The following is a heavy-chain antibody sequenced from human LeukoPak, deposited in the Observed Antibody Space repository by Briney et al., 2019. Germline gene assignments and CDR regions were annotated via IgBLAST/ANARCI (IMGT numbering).Heavy chain of an antibody. CDR2: ISSRGTTI. CDR1: GFTFSDYY. D-gene: IGHD6-13*01. V-gene: IGHV3-11*04. CDR3: ARGSSWYGTPVDY. J-gene: IGHJ4*02. Sequence: GGSLRLSCAASGFTFSDYYMSWIRQPPGKGLEWVSYISSRGTTIDYADSVKGRFTISRDNSKNTLYLQMNSLRAEDTAVYYCARGSSWYGTPVDYWGQGTLVTVSS.